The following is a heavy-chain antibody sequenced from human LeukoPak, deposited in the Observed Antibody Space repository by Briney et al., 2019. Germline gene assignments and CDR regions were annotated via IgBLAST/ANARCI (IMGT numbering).Heavy chain of an antibody. Sequence: SETLSLTCAVYGGSFSGYYWSWIRQPPGKGLEWIGEINHSGSTNYNPSLKSRVTISVDTSKNQFSLKLSSVTAADTAVYYCARRRAGGDFDYWGQGTLVTVSP. V-gene: IGHV4-34*01. CDR1: GGSFSGYY. CDR2: INHSGST. CDR3: ARRRAGGDFDY. J-gene: IGHJ4*02. D-gene: IGHD1-26*01.